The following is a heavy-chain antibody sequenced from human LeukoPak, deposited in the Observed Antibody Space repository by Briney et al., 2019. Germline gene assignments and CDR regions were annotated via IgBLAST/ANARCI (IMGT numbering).Heavy chain of an antibody. D-gene: IGHD2-2*01. CDR2: IYPGDSDT. CDR1: GYSFTNYW. J-gene: IGHJ3*02. Sequence: GESLKISCKGSGYSFTNYWIGWVRQMPGKGLEWMGIIYPGDSDTRYIPSCQGQVTISADKSINTAYLQWGSLKASDTAMYYCARGCCTSTSCRGDAFDIWGQGTMVTVSS. V-gene: IGHV5-51*01. CDR3: ARGCCTSTSCRGDAFDI.